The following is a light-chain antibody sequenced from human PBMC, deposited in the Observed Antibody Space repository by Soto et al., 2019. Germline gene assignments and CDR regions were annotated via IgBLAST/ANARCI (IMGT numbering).Light chain of an antibody. CDR1: SGSIASNY. CDR3: QSYDSSNFWV. Sequence: NFMLTQPHSVSESPGKTVTISCTRSSGSIASNYVQWYQQRPGSAPTTVIYEDNQRPSGVPDRFSGSIDSFSNSASLTISGLKTEEEADYYCQSYDSSNFWVFGGGTKLTVL. V-gene: IGLV6-57*04. J-gene: IGLJ3*02. CDR2: EDN.